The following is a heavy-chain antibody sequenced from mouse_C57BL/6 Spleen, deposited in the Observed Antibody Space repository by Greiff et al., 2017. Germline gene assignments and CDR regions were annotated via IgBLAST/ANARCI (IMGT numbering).Heavy chain of an antibody. D-gene: IGHD1-1*01. CDR2: INPNNGGT. J-gene: IGHJ4*01. CDR3: ARRYSHYGDYYAMDY. CDR1: GYTFTDYN. Sequence: EVQLQQSGPELVKPGASVKIPCKASGYTFTDYNMDWVKQSPGKSLEWIGDINPNNGGTIYNQKFKGKATLTVDKSSSTAYMELRSLTSEDTAVYYCARRYSHYGDYYAMDYWGQGTSVTVSS. V-gene: IGHV1-18*01.